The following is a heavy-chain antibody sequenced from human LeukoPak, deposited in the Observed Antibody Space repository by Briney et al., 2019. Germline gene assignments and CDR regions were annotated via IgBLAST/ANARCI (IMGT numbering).Heavy chain of an antibody. Sequence: GGSLRLSCAASGFTFINAWMAWVRQAPGKGLEWVSAISGSGGSTYYADSVKGRFTISRDNSKNTLYLQMNSLRAEDTAVYYCAKDQEDGIVVVPAAPPDYWGQGTLVTVSS. CDR3: AKDQEDGIVVVPAAPPDY. J-gene: IGHJ4*02. CDR2: ISGSGGST. CDR1: GFTFINAW. D-gene: IGHD2-2*01. V-gene: IGHV3-23*01.